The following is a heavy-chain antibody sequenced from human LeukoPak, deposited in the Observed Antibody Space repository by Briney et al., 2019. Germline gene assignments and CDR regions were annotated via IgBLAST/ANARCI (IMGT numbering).Heavy chain of an antibody. V-gene: IGHV4-34*01. D-gene: IGHD2-2*01. CDR2: INHSGST. CDR3: ARVSCSSTSCYYYYGMDV. CDR1: GGSFSGYY. Sequence: SETLSLTCAVYGGSFSGYYWSWIRQPPGKGLEWIGEINHSGSTNYNPSLKSRVTISVDTSKNQFSLKLSSVTAADTAVYYCARVSCSSTSCYYYYGMDVWGQGTTVTVSS. J-gene: IGHJ6*02.